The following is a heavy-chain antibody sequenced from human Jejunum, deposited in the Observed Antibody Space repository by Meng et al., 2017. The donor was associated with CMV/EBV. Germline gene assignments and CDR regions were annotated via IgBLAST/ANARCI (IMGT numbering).Heavy chain of an antibody. CDR3: ARDIDH. Sequence: DVVLVDSGGGLVKPGGSLRLSCIGSGFTFSTYNMNWVRQAPGKGLEWVSSISSRSRYINYADSVKGRFTISRDNAENSLYLQMNSLRVEDTAVYYCARDIDHWGQGTLVTVSS. V-gene: IGHV3-21*01. CDR1: GFTFSTYN. CDR2: ISSRSRYI. J-gene: IGHJ5*02.